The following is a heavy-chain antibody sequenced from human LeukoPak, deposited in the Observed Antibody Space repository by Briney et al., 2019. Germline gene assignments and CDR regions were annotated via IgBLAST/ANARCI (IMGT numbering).Heavy chain of an antibody. CDR1: GFTFSSYA. CDR2: ISGSGGST. J-gene: IGHJ6*02. CDR3: AREGIVTIFGVVNRPYYYYGMDV. V-gene: IGHV3-23*01. D-gene: IGHD3-3*01. Sequence: GGSLRLSCAASGFTFSSYAMSWVRQAPGKGLEWVSAISGSGGSTYYADSVKGRFTTSRDNSKNTLYLQMNSLRAEDTAVYYCAREGIVTIFGVVNRPYYYYGMDVWGQGTTVTVSS.